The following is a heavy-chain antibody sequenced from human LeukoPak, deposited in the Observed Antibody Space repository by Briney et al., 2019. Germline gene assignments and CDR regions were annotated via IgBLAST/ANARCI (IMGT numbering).Heavy chain of an antibody. CDR3: ARGIAVAGTFWVY. D-gene: IGHD6-19*01. Sequence: GASVKVSCKASGYTFTSYDINWVRQATGQGLEWMGWMNPNSGNTGYPQKFQGRVTMTRNTSISTAYMELSSLRSEDTAVYYCARGIAVAGTFWVYWGQGTLVTVSS. CDR1: GYTFTSYD. V-gene: IGHV1-8*01. J-gene: IGHJ4*02. CDR2: MNPNSGNT.